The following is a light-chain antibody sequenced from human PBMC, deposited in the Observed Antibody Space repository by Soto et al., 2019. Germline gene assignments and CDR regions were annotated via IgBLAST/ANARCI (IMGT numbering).Light chain of an antibody. Sequence: EILMTQSPATLFVSPGQRATLSFRASQSVNIYLAWYQQKTGQRPRIQIFGASTRAIGIPARFSGSWSGTDFTLTISRLQSEDFEVYYCQHYNELPLTFGGGTKVDIK. V-gene: IGKV3-15*01. CDR2: GAS. J-gene: IGKJ4*01. CDR1: QSVNIY. CDR3: QHYNELPLT.